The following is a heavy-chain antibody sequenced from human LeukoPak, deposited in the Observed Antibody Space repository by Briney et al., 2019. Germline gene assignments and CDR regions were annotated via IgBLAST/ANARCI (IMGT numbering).Heavy chain of an antibody. Sequence: PGRSLRLSCAASGFTVGGYAMHWVWQAPGKGLEWVSGISWNSASIGYADSVKGRFTISRDNAKNSLHLQMNSLRAEDTALYYCAKDFFYGDYELDKLSGLDVWGRGTTVTVSS. CDR2: ISWNSASI. CDR3: AKDFFYGDYELDKLSGLDV. D-gene: IGHD4-17*01. CDR1: GFTVGGYA. J-gene: IGHJ6*02. V-gene: IGHV3-9*01.